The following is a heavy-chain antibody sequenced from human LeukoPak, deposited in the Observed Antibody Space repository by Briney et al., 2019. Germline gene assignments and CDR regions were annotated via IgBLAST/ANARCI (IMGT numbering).Heavy chain of an antibody. J-gene: IGHJ4*02. CDR2: IYYSGST. V-gene: IGHV4-39*01. D-gene: IGHD5-18*01. Sequence: PSETLSLTRTVSGGSISSSSYYWGWIRQPPGKGLEWIGSIYYSGSTYYNPSLKSRVTISVDTSKNQFSLKLSSVTAADTAVYYCTRGSRGYSYGWGQGTLVTVSS. CDR1: GGSISSSSYY. CDR3: TRGSRGYSYG.